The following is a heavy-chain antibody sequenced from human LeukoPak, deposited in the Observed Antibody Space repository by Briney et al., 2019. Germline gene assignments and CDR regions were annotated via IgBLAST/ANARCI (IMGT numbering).Heavy chain of an antibody. CDR1: GYTFTSYY. D-gene: IGHD3-10*01. V-gene: IGHV1-46*01. CDR3: ARTGYHGSGSYYGMDV. Sequence: ASVKVSCKASGYTFTSYYMHWVRQAPGQGLEWMGIINPSGGSTSYAQKFQGRVTMTRDTSTSTVYMELSSLRSEDTAVYYCARTGYHGSGSYYGMDVWGQGTTVTVSS. J-gene: IGHJ6*02. CDR2: INPSGGST.